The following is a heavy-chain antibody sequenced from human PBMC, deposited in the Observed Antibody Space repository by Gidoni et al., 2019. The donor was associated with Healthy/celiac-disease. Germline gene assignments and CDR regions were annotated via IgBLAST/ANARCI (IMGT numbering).Heavy chain of an antibody. V-gene: IGHV5-51*01. D-gene: IGHD2-21*02. Sequence: YPGDSDTRYSPSFQGQVTISADKSISTAYLQWSSLKASDTAMYYCARQMGCGGDCYRFDPWGQGTLVTVSS. CDR3: ARQMGCGGDCYRFDP. CDR2: YPGDSDT. J-gene: IGHJ5*02.